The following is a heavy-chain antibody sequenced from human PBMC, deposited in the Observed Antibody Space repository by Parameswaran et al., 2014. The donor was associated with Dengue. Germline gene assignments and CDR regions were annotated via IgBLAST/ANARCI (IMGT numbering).Heavy chain of an antibody. CDR2: IYPGDSDT. V-gene: IGHV5-51*01. Sequence: VRQMPGKGLEWMGIIYPGDSDTRYSPSFQGQVTFSVDKSISTAYLQWSSLKASDTAMYYCAKSRNGYSFFDYWGQGALVTVS. J-gene: IGHJ4*02. D-gene: IGHD5-24*01. CDR3: AKSRNGYSFFDY.